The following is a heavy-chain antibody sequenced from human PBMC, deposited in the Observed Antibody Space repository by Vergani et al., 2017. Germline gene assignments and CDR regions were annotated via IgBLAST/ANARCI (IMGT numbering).Heavy chain of an antibody. CDR3: AKGRNGYTVIDY. V-gene: IGHV4-31*03. CDR2: IYYSGST. J-gene: IGHJ4*02. Sequence: QVQLQASGPGLVRPFQTLSLTCTVSGGSISSGAYYWSWIRQHPGKGLEWIGYIYYSGSTYYNPSLKSRVTISVDTSKNQFSLNRTSVTAADTAVYYCAKGRNGYTVIDYWGQGTLVTVSS. CDR1: GGSISSGAYY. D-gene: IGHD5-24*01.